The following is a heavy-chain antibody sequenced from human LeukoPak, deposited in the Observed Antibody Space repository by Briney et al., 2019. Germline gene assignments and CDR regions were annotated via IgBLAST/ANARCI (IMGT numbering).Heavy chain of an antibody. CDR2: ISYDGKNE. V-gene: IGHV3-30*04. CDR1: GFTFSSHP. J-gene: IGHJ4*02. CDR3: VRVMTTTRNFDY. Sequence: GRSLSLSCAASGFTFSSHPMHWVRQTPGKGLEWVAVISYDGKNEYYADSVNGRFTVSRDNTKNTLNLQMNSLRVDDMGVYYCVRVMTTTRNFDYWGTGTLVTVSS. D-gene: IGHD1-1*01.